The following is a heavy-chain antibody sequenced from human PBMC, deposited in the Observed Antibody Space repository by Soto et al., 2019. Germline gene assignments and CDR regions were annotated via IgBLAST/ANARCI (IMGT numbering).Heavy chain of an antibody. D-gene: IGHD6-19*01. CDR2: IYYSGST. V-gene: IGHV4-39*01. CDR1: GGSISSSSYY. Sequence: SETLSLTCTVSGGSISSSSYYWGWIRQPPGKGLEWIGSIYYSGSTYYNPSLKSRVTISVDTSKNQFSLKLSSVTAADTAVYYCARLLEGYSSGWYSGKYYFDYWGQGTLVTVSS. CDR3: ARLLEGYSSGWYSGKYYFDY. J-gene: IGHJ4*02.